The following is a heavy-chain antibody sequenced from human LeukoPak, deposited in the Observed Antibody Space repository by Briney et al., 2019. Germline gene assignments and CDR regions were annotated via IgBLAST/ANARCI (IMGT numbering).Heavy chain of an antibody. J-gene: IGHJ4*02. D-gene: IGHD2-21*01. CDR3: ARRAAYCGGDCYFDY. CDR1: GYSISSGYY. Sequence: SETLSLTCAVSGYSISSGYYWGWIRQPPGKGLEWIGSIYHSGSTYYNPSLKSRVTISVDTSKNQFSLKLSSVTAEDTAVYYCARRAAYCGGDCYFDYWGQGTLVTVSS. CDR2: IYHSGST. V-gene: IGHV4-38-2*01.